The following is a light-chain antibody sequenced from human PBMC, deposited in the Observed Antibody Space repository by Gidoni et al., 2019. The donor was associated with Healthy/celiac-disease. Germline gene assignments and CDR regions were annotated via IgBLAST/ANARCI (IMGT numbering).Light chain of an antibody. V-gene: IGLV3-19*01. J-gene: IGLJ2*01. CDR1: SLRSYY. CDR2: GKN. CDR3: NSRDSSGNLVV. Sequence: SAELTQDHAVSVALGQTVRITCQGDSLRSYYASWYQQKPGQAPVLVIYGKNNRPSGIPDRFSGSSSGNTASLTITGAQAEDEADYSCNSRDSSGNLVVFGGGTKLTVL.